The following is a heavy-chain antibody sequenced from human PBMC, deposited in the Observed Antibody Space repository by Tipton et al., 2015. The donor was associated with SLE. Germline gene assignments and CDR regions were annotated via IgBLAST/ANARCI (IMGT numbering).Heavy chain of an antibody. J-gene: IGHJ3*02. Sequence: SLRLSCAASGFTFSSYAMSWVRQAPGKGLEWVSVIYSGGSSTYYADSVKGRFTISRDNSKNTLYLQMNSLRAEDTAVYYCAKVPGAFDIWGQGTMVIVSS. CDR1: GFTFSSYA. CDR3: AKVPGAFDI. V-gene: IGHV3-23*03. CDR2: IYSGGSST.